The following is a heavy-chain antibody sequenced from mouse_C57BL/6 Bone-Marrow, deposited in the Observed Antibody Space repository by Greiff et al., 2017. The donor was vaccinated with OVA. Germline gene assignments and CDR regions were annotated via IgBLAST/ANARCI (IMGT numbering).Heavy chain of an antibody. Sequence: EVQLQESGGDLVKPGGSLKLSCAASGFTFSSYGMSWVRQTPDKRLEWVATISSGGSYTYYPDSVKGRFTISRDNAKNTLYLQMSSLKSEDTAMYYCARPSSPGYFDVWGTGTTVTVSS. CDR2: ISSGGSYT. CDR1: GFTFSSYG. CDR3: ARPSSPGYFDV. J-gene: IGHJ1*03. V-gene: IGHV5-6*01.